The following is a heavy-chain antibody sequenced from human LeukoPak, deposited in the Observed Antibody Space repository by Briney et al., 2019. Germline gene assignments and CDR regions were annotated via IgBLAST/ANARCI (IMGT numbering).Heavy chain of an antibody. V-gene: IGHV4-34*01. J-gene: IGHJ4*02. D-gene: IGHD2-2*01. CDR2: INHSGST. CDR1: GGSFSGYY. Sequence: LETLSLTCAVYGGSFSGYYWSWIRQPPGKGLEWIGEINHSGSTNYNPSLKSRVTIPVDTSKNQFSLKLSSVTAADTAVYYCARAPLRYCSSTSCRDYWGQGTLVTVSS. CDR3: ARAPLRYCSSTSCRDY.